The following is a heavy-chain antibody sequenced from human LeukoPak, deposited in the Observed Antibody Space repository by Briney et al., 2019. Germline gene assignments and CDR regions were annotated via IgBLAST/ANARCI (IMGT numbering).Heavy chain of an antibody. CDR2: ISSSGSTI. CDR1: GFTFSGYY. J-gene: IGHJ5*02. D-gene: IGHD6-13*01. CDR3: ARDQVSSWYVGVYGWFDP. V-gene: IGHV3-11*01. Sequence: GGSLRLSCAASGFTFSGYYMSWIRQAPGKGLEGVSHISSSGSTIYYADSVKGRFTISRDNAKNSLYLQMNSLRAEDTAVYYCARDQVSSWYVGVYGWFDPWGQGTLVTVSS.